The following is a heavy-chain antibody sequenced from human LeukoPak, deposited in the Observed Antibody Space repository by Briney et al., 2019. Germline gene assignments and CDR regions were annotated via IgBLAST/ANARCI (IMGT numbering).Heavy chain of an antibody. V-gene: IGHV3-23*01. CDR2: ISGSGGST. Sequence: GGSLRLSCRVSGITLSNYGMSWVRQAPGKGLEWVAGISGSGGSTNYADSVKGRSTISRDNPKNTPYLQMTSLRAEDTAAYFCAKRGVVIRVILVGFHKEAYYFDSWGQGALVTVSS. D-gene: IGHD3-22*01. J-gene: IGHJ4*02. CDR3: AKRGVVIRVILVGFHKEAYYFDS. CDR1: GITLSNYG.